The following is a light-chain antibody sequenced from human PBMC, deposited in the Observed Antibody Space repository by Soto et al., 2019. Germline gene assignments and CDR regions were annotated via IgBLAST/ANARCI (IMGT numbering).Light chain of an antibody. Sequence: EIVLTQSPGTLSLSPGERATLSCRASQSVTDNYLAWYQHKPGQAPRLLIYDASTRATAISDRFSGSGSGTDFTLTISSLEPEDFAVYSCQQYGTSPYAFGQGTKLEIK. V-gene: IGKV3-20*01. CDR3: QQYGTSPYA. CDR1: QSVTDNY. J-gene: IGKJ2*01. CDR2: DAS.